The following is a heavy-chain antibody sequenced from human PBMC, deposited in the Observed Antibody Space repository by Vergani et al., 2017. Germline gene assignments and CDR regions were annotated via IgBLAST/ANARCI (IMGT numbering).Heavy chain of an antibody. Sequence: EVQLLESGGSLKQPGGSVRLSCAASGFTFSTYAMHWVRQAPGKGLEWVSALTGGGGRTYYADSFKGSFIISRYNSRDTLYLQMNILRREDTATYYCVNDAGSYENFFDSWGQGTLVTVSS. CDR2: LTGGGGRT. J-gene: IGHJ4*02. CDR1: GFTFSTYA. CDR3: VNDAGSYENFFDS. V-gene: IGHV3-23*01. D-gene: IGHD1-26*01.